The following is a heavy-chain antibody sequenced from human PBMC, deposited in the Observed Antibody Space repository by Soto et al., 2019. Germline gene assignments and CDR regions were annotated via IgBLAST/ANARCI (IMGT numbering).Heavy chain of an antibody. V-gene: IGHV4-4*07. CDR1: GDSISGYH. J-gene: IGHJ4*02. CDR3: ARGQIFGVVIPTFDY. D-gene: IGHD3-3*01. CDR2: IYSSGST. Sequence: SETLSLTCTVSGDSISGYHWSWIRQPAGKGLEWIGRIYSSGSTNYKASLKSRVTMTTDTSTSTAYMELRSLRSDDTAVYYCARGQIFGVVIPTFDYWGQGTLVTVSS.